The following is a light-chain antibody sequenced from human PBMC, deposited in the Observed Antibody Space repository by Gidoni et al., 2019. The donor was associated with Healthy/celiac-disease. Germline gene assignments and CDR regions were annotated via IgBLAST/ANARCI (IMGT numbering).Light chain of an antibody. J-gene: IGLJ2*01. CDR3: AAWDDSLSGPGV. Sequence: QYVLTQPPSASGTPGHRVTISCSGSSSNSGSNYVYWYQQLPGTAPKLLIYRNNQRPSGVRDRFSGSKSGTSASLAISGLRSEDEADYYCAAWDDSLSGPGVFGGGTKLTVL. CDR2: RNN. V-gene: IGLV1-47*01. CDR1: SSNSGSNY.